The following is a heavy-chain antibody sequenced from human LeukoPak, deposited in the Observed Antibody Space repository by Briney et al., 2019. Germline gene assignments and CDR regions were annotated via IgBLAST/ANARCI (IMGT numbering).Heavy chain of an antibody. CDR1: GGSFSGYY. D-gene: IGHD1-1*01. J-gene: IGHJ4*02. V-gene: IGHV4-34*01. CDR3: ARDETGFNFDY. Sequence: SETLSLTCAVYGGSFSGYYWSWIRQPPGKGLEWIGEIDHSGSTNYNPSLKSRVTISVDTSKNQFSLQLNSVTPEDTAVYYCARDETGFNFDYWGQGTLVTVSS. CDR2: IDHSGST.